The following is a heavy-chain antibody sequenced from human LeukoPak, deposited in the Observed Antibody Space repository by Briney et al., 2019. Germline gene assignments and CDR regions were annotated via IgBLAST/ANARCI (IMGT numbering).Heavy chain of an antibody. CDR1: GFTFSTYA. CDR2: VSGTGGRT. V-gene: IGHV3-23*01. J-gene: IGHJ3*02. CDR3: ARAKSPHDAFDI. Sequence: GGSLRLSCAASGFTFSTYAMSWVRQAPGKGQEWVSVVSGTGGRTYYADSVKGRFTISRDNSKNTLCLQMNSLRAEDTAVYYCARAKSPHDAFDIWGQGTMVTVSS.